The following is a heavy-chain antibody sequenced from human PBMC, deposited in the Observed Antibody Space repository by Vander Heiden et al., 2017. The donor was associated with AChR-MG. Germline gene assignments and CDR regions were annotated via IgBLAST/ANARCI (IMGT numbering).Heavy chain of an antibody. CDR2: IWYDGSNK. CDR3: ARDGAAAGTRGYYYYMDV. J-gene: IGHJ6*03. D-gene: IGHD6-13*01. Sequence: HVLPVSSGLGAVQPRRSLRLSCAAPGFPLSSYGVHWVRKAPGKGLGGVAVIWYDGSNKYYADSVKGRFTIFRDNSKNTLYLQMNSRRAEDTAVYYCARDGAAAGTRGYYYYMDVWGKGTTVTVSS. V-gene: IGHV3-33*01. CDR1: GFPLSSYG.